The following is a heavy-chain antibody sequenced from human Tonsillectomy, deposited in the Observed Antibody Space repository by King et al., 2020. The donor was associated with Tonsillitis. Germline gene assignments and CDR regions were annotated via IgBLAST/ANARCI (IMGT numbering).Heavy chain of an antibody. CDR3: ARGVYSPPRFDF. D-gene: IGHD1-26*01. CDR1: GGSISSYY. V-gene: IGHV4-59*01. CDR2: IYSSGST. Sequence: VQLQESGPGLVKPSETLSLSCTVSGGSISSYYWRWIRQPPGKGLEWIGYIYSSGSTKYNPSLKSRVTISVDTSKNQFSLKVSSVTAADTAVYYCARGVYSPPRFDFWGQGTLVTVSS. J-gene: IGHJ4*02.